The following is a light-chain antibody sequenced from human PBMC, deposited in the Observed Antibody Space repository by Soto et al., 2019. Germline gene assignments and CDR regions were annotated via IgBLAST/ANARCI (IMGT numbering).Light chain of an antibody. CDR3: QQYGTSPLT. Sequence: ETVLTQSPGTLSLSPGERATLSCRATQSVNNDYLAWYQQRPGLAPRLLIFGASGRATGIPDRFSGSGSGTDFTLTISRLEPVDFAIYYCQQYGTSPLTFGGGTKVEIK. CDR1: QSVNNDY. CDR2: GAS. J-gene: IGKJ4*01. V-gene: IGKV3-20*01.